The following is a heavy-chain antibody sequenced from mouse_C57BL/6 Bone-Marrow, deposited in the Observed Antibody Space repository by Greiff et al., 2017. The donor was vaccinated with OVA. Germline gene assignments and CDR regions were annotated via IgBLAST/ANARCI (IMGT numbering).Heavy chain of an antibody. CDR3: ARADYYGSSSFAY. D-gene: IGHD1-1*01. V-gene: IGHV14-2*01. CDR1: VFTITDYY. J-gene: IGHJ3*01. Sequence: VQLQQSGAELVQPGASVKLSCPASVFTITDYYMPWVKQRTEQGLEWIGRLDPEDGGTKYAPKFPGKATIPADTSANTAYLQLSSLTSEDTAVYDCARADYYGSSSFAYWGQGTLVTVSA. CDR2: LDPEDGGT.